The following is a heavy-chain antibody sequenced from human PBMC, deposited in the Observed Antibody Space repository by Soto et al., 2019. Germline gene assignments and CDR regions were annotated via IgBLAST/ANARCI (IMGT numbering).Heavy chain of an antibody. Sequence: QVQFLQSGAEVKKPGASVKVSCKASGYTFTNYLVHWVRQAPGQRLEWMGWINADNGKTIYSQKFEGRLTFTRDTSASTAYMEVNSLRSEDTAVYYCARMAAGSAIRYWGQGTLITVSP. CDR2: INADNGKT. CDR3: ARMAAGSAIRY. D-gene: IGHD5-12*01. CDR1: GYTFTNYL. J-gene: IGHJ4*02. V-gene: IGHV1-3*01.